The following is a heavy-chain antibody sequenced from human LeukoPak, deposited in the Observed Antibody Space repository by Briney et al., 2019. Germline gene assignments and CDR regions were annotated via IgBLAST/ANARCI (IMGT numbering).Heavy chain of an antibody. J-gene: IGHJ3*02. V-gene: IGHV3-9*03. CDR3: AKDPAAVGAEDAFDI. CDR2: ISWNSGSI. Sequence: PGGSLRLSCAASGFTFDDYAMHWVRQAPGKGLEWVSGISWNSGSIGYADSVKGRFTISRDNAKNSLYLQMNSLRAEDMALYYCAKDPAAVGAEDAFDIWGQGTMVTVSS. D-gene: IGHD1-26*01. CDR1: GFTFDDYA.